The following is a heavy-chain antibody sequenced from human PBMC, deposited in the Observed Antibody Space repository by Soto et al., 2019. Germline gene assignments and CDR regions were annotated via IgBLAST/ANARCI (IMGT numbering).Heavy chain of an antibody. V-gene: IGHV3-30*18. CDR3: AKDRGYSYRLGNDY. CDR1: GFTFSSYG. CDR2: ISYDGSNK. J-gene: IGHJ4*02. Sequence: PGGSLRLSCAASGFTFSSYGMHWVRQAPGKGLEWVAVISYDGSNKYYADSVKGRFTISRDNSKNTLYPQMNSLRAEDTAVYYCAKDRGYSYRLGNDYWGQGTLVTVSS. D-gene: IGHD5-18*01.